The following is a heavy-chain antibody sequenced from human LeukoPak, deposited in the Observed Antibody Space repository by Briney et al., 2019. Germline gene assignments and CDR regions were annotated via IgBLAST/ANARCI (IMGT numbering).Heavy chain of an antibody. CDR1: GFTFSSYW. V-gene: IGHV3-7*05. Sequence: RGSLRLSCAVSGFTFSSYWMSWVRQAPGKGLEWVANIKQDGSEKYYVDSVKGRFTISRDNAKSSLFLQMNSLRAEDTAVYYCARATYNSFDIWGQGTLVTVCS. CDR3: ARATYNSFDI. D-gene: IGHD1-14*01. CDR2: IKQDGSEK. J-gene: IGHJ3*02.